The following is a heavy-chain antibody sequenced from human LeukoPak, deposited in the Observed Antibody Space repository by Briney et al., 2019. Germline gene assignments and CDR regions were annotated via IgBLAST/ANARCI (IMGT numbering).Heavy chain of an antibody. CDR3: ARRGSDSYYFDY. D-gene: IGHD3-16*01. CDR2: ITASGGST. Sequence: PGGSLRLSCAASGFTFNNYAMTWVRQAPGKGLEWVSAITASGGSTYYADSVKGRFTISRDNSKNTLYVQVNSLRAEDTAVYYCARRGSDSYYFDYWGQGTLVSVSS. J-gene: IGHJ4*02. V-gene: IGHV3-23*01. CDR1: GFTFNNYA.